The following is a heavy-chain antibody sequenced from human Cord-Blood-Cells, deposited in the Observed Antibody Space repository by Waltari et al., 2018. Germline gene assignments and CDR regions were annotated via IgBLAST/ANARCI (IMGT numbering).Heavy chain of an antibody. CDR1: GGSFSGYY. J-gene: IGHJ4*02. CDR3: ARGPTWGSHFDY. CDR2: INHSGST. V-gene: IGHV4-34*01. D-gene: IGHD7-27*01. Sequence: QVQLQQWGAGLLKPSETLSLTCAVYGGSFSGYYWSWIRQPPGKGLEGIGEINHSGSTNHNPSLKSRVTIAVDTSKNQFSLKLSSVTAADTAVYYCARGPTWGSHFDYWGQGTLVTVSS.